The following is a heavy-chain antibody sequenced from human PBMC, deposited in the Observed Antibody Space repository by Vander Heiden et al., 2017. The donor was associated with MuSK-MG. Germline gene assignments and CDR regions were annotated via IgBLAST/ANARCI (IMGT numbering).Heavy chain of an antibody. V-gene: IGHV4-34*01. CDR1: GRSFSGYY. CDR2: INHSGST. J-gene: IGHJ4*02. Sequence: QVQLQQWGAGLLKPSETLSLPCAVYGRSFSGYYCSWIRQPPGKKLEWIGEINHSGSTNYNPSLKSRVTISVDTSKNQFSLKLSSVTAADTAVYYCARGRANDYGGNRYFDYWGQGTLVTVSS. CDR3: ARGRANDYGGNRYFDY. D-gene: IGHD4-17*01.